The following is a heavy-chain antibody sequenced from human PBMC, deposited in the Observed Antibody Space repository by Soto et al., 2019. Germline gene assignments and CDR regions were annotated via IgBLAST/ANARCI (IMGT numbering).Heavy chain of an antibody. J-gene: IGHJ4*02. CDR2: IYYSGST. CDR3: ASLSEAEGGAFDY. V-gene: IGHV4-30-4*01. CDR1: GGSISSGGYY. D-gene: IGHD3-10*01. Sequence: PSETLCLTCTVSGGSISSGGYYRSWIRQPPGKGLEWIGYIYYSGSTYYNPSLKSRVTISVDTSKNQFSLKLSSVTAADTAVYYCASLSEAEGGAFDYWGQGTLVTVS.